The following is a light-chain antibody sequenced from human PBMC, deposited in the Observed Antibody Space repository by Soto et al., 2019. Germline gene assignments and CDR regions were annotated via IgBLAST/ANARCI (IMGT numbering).Light chain of an antibody. J-gene: IGKJ1*01. Sequence: DTVMTQSPLSLPVTPGEPASISCWSSRSLLHTDGYNYLDWYFQKPGQSPQLLIYLGSYRASGVPDRFSGSGSRTDFTLKISRVEAEDVGVYYCMQALQTPPTFGQGTKLEI. CDR2: LGS. V-gene: IGKV2-28*01. CDR3: MQALQTPPT. CDR1: RSLLHTDGYNY.